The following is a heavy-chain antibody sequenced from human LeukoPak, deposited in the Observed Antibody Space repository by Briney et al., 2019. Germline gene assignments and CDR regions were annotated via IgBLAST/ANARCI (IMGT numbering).Heavy chain of an antibody. V-gene: IGHV3-21*06. D-gene: IGHD3-16*01. CDR3: ARGPPGESLDI. CDR1: GFTFSSVT. J-gene: IGHJ3*02. Sequence: GGSLRLSCAASGFTFSSVTMNWVRQAPGKGLEWVSFISGSSNYKYYADSVKGRFTISRDNAKNSLYLQMNSLRAEDTAVYYCARGPPGESLDIWGQGTMVTVSS. CDR2: ISGSSNYK.